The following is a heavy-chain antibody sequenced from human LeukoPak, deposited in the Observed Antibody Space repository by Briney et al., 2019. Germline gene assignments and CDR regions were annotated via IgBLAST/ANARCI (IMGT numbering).Heavy chain of an antibody. J-gene: IGHJ4*02. V-gene: IGHV3-23*01. CDR1: GFTFSSYA. D-gene: IGHD1-26*01. CDR2: ISGSGDNT. Sequence: GGSVRLSCAASGFTFSSYAMTWVRQAPGKGLEWVSSISGSGDNTYYADSVKGRFTISRDNSKNTLYLQMNSLRAEDTAVYYCAKAISGSNAVADYWGQGTLVTVSS. CDR3: AKAISGSNAVADY.